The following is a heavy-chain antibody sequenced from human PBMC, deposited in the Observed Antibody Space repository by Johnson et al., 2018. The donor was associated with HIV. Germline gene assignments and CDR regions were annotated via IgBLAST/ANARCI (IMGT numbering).Heavy chain of an antibody. Sequence: VQLVESGGGVVQPGRSLRLSCAASGFTFSSYAMSWVRQVPGKGLEWVSGINWNGGSTGYADSVKGRFTISRDKAKNSLYLQMNSLRAEDTAFYYCARVGGLYYYDSSGYRDDAFDIWGQGTMVTVSS. D-gene: IGHD3-22*01. CDR2: INWNGGST. CDR1: GFTFSSYA. V-gene: IGHV3-20*04. J-gene: IGHJ3*02. CDR3: ARVGGLYYYDSSGYRDDAFDI.